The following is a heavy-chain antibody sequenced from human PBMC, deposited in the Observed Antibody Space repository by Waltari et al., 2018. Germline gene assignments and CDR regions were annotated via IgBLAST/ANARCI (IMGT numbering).Heavy chain of an antibody. Sequence: QVQLRESGPGLVKSSETLSLTCSVSGDSLGTHYWSWIRQSPGKGLEWIGYVQSSGSTDYNPSFRGRVTMSADASKNQFSLTLKSLTAADMATYFCARALWRVGTRGDFFDIWGRGTTVTVS. J-gene: IGHJ3*02. CDR3: ARALWRVGTRGDFFDI. V-gene: IGHV4-59*11. D-gene: IGHD1-7*01. CDR2: VQSSGST. CDR1: GDSLGTHY.